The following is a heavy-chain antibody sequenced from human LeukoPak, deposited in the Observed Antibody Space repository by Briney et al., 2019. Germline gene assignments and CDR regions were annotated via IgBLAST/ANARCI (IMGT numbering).Heavy chain of an antibody. J-gene: IGHJ6*03. D-gene: IGHD2-2*01. V-gene: IGHV4-61*02. Sequence: SETLSLTCTVSGGSISSGNYFWSWIRQPAGKGLEWIGRFYTSGSTNYNPSLKSRVTISVDTSNNQFSLKLSSVTAADTAVYYCARSPACSSTSCYGQYHYYYYMDVWGKGTTVTVSS. CDR1: GGSISSGNYF. CDR2: FYTSGST. CDR3: ARSPACSSTSCYGQYHYYYYMDV.